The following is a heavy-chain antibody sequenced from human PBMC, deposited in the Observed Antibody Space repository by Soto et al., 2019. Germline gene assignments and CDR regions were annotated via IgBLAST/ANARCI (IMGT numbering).Heavy chain of an antibody. V-gene: IGHV4-59*08. Sequence: WETLSLTCTVSGGSISSYYWSCIRQPPGKGLEWIGYIYYSGSTNYNPSLKSRVTISVDTSKNQFSLKLSSVTDADTAVYYCERLVSGYDYGPFGYWGQGTLVTGSS. CDR3: ERLVSGYDYGPFGY. CDR2: IYYSGST. D-gene: IGHD5-12*01. CDR1: GGSISSYY. J-gene: IGHJ4*02.